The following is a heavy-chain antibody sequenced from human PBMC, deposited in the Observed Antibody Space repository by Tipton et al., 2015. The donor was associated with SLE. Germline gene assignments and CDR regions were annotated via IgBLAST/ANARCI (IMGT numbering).Heavy chain of an antibody. J-gene: IGHJ4*02. D-gene: IGHD2-21*01. CDR1: GGSIKSDH. V-gene: IGHV4-59*08. Sequence: TLSLTCSVSGGSIKSDHWNWIRQPPGKGLEWIGYIYHSATTNYNYYFQSRVTMSMDTSKNQFSRKLSSVTAADTAVYYCARSRGAVWSYYFDYWGQGTVVTVSS. CDR2: IYHSATT. CDR3: ARSRGAVWSYYFDY.